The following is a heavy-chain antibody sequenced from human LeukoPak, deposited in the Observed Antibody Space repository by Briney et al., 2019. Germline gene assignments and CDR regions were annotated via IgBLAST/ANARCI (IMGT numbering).Heavy chain of an antibody. CDR1: GFTFSGYY. CDR2: ITPSGDST. CDR3: ARGHYGLDY. J-gene: IGHJ4*02. V-gene: IGHV3-11*01. Sequence: GGSLRLSCAASGFTFSGYYITWVRQAPGKGLEWVSYITPSGDSTYYADSVRGRFTISRDNAKNLVSLHMNSLRAEDTAVYYCARGHYGLDYWGQGTLVTVSS. D-gene: IGHD3-10*01.